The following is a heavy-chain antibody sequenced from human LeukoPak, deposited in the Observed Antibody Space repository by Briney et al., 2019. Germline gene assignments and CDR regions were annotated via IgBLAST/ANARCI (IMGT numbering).Heavy chain of an antibody. D-gene: IGHD3-10*01. CDR1: GFTFTNYA. Sequence: GGSLGLSCVASGFTFTNYAMSWVRQPPGKGLEWVSSISSSSSYIYYADSVKGRFTISRDNSKNTLYLQMNSLRAEDTAVYYCAKGGDYYGSGSYFGYWGQGTLVTVSS. J-gene: IGHJ4*02. V-gene: IGHV3-21*01. CDR3: AKGGDYYGSGSYFGY. CDR2: ISSSSSYI.